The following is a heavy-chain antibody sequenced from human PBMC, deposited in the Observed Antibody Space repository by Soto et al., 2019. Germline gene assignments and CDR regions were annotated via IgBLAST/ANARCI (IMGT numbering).Heavy chain of an antibody. J-gene: IGHJ6*02. CDR3: ARLGYCSGGSCRGGYYYYGMDV. V-gene: IGHV4-34*01. CDR2: INHSGST. D-gene: IGHD2-15*01. Sequence: QVQLQQWGAGLLKPSETLSLTCAVYGGSFSGYYWSWIRQPPGKGLEWIGEINHSGSTNYNPSLKSRVTISVATSKNQCSLKRSSVTAADTAVYYCARLGYCSGGSCRGGYYYYGMDVWGQGTTVTVSS. CDR1: GGSFSGYY.